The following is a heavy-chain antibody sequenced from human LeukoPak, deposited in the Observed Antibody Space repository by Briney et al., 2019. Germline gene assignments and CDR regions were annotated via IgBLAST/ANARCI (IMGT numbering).Heavy chain of an antibody. Sequence: PSQTLSLTCTVSGGSISSGGYYWSWIRQHPGKGLEWIGYIYYSGSTYYNPSLKSRVTISVDTSKNQFSLKLSSVTAADMAVYYCARGRAAAGFWFDPWGQGTLVTVSS. D-gene: IGHD6-13*01. J-gene: IGHJ5*02. CDR3: ARGRAAAGFWFDP. V-gene: IGHV4-31*03. CDR1: GGSISSGGYY. CDR2: IYYSGST.